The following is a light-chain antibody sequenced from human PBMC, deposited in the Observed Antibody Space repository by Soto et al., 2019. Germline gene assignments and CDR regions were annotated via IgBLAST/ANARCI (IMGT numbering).Light chain of an antibody. CDR3: QQDSSWPLT. V-gene: IGKV3-15*01. CDR2: GAS. CDR1: QSVSSR. Sequence: EIVLTQSPGTLSLSPGERATLSCRASQSVSSRLAWYQHKPGQAPRLLIYGASTRAAIIPARFSGSGSGTEFTLTISSLQSEHLGVYYCQQDSSWPLTFGGGTKVDIK. J-gene: IGKJ4*01.